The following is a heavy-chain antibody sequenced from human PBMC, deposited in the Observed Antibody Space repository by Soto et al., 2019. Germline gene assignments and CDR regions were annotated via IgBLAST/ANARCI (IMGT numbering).Heavy chain of an antibody. CDR2: IKSRALGGTT. CDR1: GFPFRNAW. CDR3: TSVSYCSVVGVRFDY. V-gene: IGHV3-15*07. J-gene: IGHJ5*01. D-gene: IGHD2-8*02. Sequence: ARGAPRDPWGGSGFPFRNAWINLVRHLPGKGLEWVGRIKSRALGGTTDFAAPVRGRFAITRDDSRNVAYMQMNSLHTEDTAVYYCTSVSYCSVVGVRFDYWGRGSLVTVSS.